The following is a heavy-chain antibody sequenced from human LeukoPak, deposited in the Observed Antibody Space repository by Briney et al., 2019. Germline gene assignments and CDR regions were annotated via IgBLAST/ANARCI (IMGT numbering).Heavy chain of an antibody. V-gene: IGHV4-34*01. CDR1: GGSFSGYY. CDR3: ARGSVVATITDAFDI. CDR2: INHSGST. D-gene: IGHD5-12*01. Sequence: YPSETLSLTCAVYGGSFSGYYWGWIGQPPGKGLEWIGEINHSGSTNYNPSLKSRVTISVDTSKNQFSLKLSSVTAADTAVYYCARGSVVATITDAFDIWGQGTMVTVSS. J-gene: IGHJ3*02.